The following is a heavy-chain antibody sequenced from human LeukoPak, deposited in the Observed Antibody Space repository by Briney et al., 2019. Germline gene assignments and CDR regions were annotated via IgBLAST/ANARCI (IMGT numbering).Heavy chain of an antibody. J-gene: IGHJ4*02. V-gene: IGHV3-23*01. D-gene: IGHD2/OR15-2a*01. Sequence: GGSLRLSCAASGFTFDDYAMHWVRQAPGKGLEWVSLISGSGGSTYYADSVKGRFTISGDNSKNTLYLQMNSLRAEDTAVYYCTRGFRNFDYWGQGTLVTVSS. CDR2: ISGSGGST. CDR1: GFTFDDYA. CDR3: TRGFRNFDY.